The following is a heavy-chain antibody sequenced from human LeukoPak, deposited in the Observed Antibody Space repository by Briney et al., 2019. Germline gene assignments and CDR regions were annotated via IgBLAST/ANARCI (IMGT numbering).Heavy chain of an antibody. CDR1: GFTFSSYG. CDR2: IRYDGSNK. J-gene: IGHJ3*02. D-gene: IGHD2-15*01. CDR3: AKDRGWSPWADAFDI. V-gene: IGHV3-30*02. Sequence: GGSLRLSCAASGFTFSSYGMHWVRQAPGKGLEWVAFIRYDGSNKYYADSVKGRFTISRDNSKNTLYLQMNSLRAEDTAVYYCAKDRGWSPWADAFDIWGQGTMVTVSS.